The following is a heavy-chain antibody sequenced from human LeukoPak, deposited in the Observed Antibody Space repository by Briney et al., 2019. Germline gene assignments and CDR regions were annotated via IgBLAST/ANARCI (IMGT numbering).Heavy chain of an antibody. D-gene: IGHD3-22*01. CDR3: AREGRVIVVVTDAFDI. Sequence: SETLSLTCTVSGYSISSGYYWGWIRQPPGKGLEWIGSIYHSGRTFYNPFLKSRVTISVDTSKNQFSLKLTSVTAADTAVYYCAREGRVIVVVTDAFDIWGQGTMVTVSS. CDR1: GYSISSGYY. V-gene: IGHV4-38-2*02. J-gene: IGHJ3*02. CDR2: IYHSGRT.